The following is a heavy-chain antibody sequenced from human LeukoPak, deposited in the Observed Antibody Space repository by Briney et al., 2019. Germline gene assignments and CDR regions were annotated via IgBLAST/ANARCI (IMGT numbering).Heavy chain of an antibody. CDR3: ARDRLGGDCSFDY. CDR1: GFTVISNY. CDR2: ISSSGSTI. Sequence: GGSLRLSCAASGFTVISNYMSWVRQAPGKGLEWVSYISSSGSTIYYADSVKGRFTISRDNAKNSLYLQMNSLRAEDTAVYYCARDRLGGDCSFDYWGQGTLVTVSS. V-gene: IGHV3-11*04. D-gene: IGHD2-21*02. J-gene: IGHJ4*02.